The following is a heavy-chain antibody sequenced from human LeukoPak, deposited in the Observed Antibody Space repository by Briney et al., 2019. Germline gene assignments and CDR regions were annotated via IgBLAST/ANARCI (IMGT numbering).Heavy chain of an antibody. CDR2: ISYDGSNK. CDR3: AKDRFDSSSWYSSPDAFDI. CDR1: GFTFSSYG. J-gene: IGHJ3*02. V-gene: IGHV3-30*18. D-gene: IGHD6-13*01. Sequence: GRSLRLSCAASGFTFSSYGMHWVRQAPGKGLEWVAVISYDGSNKYYADSVKGRFTISRDNSKNTLYLQMNSLRAEDTAVYYCAKDRFDSSSWYSSPDAFDIWGQGTMVTVSS.